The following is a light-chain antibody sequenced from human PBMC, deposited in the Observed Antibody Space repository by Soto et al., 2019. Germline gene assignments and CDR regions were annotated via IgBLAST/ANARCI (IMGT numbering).Light chain of an antibody. CDR2: EAS. Sequence: VMPQSPATLSVSPWERATLSCSASQDVSSYLAWYQQKPGQAPSLLMYEASNRATGIPARFSGGGSGTDFTLTISSLQSEDYAVYFCQQCSRWPCTFGGGTKVDIK. CDR1: QDVSSY. V-gene: IGKV3D-15*01. J-gene: IGKJ4*02. CDR3: QQCSRWPCT.